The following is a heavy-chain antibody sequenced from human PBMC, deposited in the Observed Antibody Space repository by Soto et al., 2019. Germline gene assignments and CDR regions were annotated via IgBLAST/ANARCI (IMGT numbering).Heavy chain of an antibody. J-gene: IGHJ4*02. V-gene: IGHV3-20*04. Sequence: GGSLRLSCAASGFTFDDYGMNWVRQAPGKGLEWVSGINWSGGSTMYADSVKGRFTISRDNAKNSLFLQMNSLRVEDTALYYCARGTSGQLLFDDLGQRTLLPVSS. CDR2: INWSGGST. CDR3: ARGTSGQLLFDD. D-gene: IGHD1-7*01. CDR1: GFTFDDYG.